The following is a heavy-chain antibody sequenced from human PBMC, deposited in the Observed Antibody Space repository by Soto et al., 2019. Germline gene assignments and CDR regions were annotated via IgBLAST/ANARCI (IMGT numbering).Heavy chain of an antibody. J-gene: IGHJ4*02. CDR2: VDPNSADS. Sequence: ASVKVSCKPFGYTFTSFYIHRVRQAPGQGLEWMGWVDPNSADSRQAQSSQDRFTMTTATSTSTVYMELSWLRSDDTAVYYCARDNYGPLDYWAQGVLVTAS. D-gene: IGHD3-10*01. V-gene: IGHV1-2*02. CDR1: GYTFTSFY. CDR3: ARDNYGPLDY.